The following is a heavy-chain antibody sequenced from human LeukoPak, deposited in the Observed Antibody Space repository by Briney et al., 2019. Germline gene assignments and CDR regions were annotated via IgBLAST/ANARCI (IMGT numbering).Heavy chain of an antibody. J-gene: IGHJ4*02. CDR3: ARLTHYYDNSGKGY. Sequence: GGSLRLSCAASGFTFSSYWMTWVRQAPGKGLEWVANIKQDGSEKYYVDSVKGRFTISRDNAKNSLYLQMNSLRAEDTAVYYCARLTHYYDNSGKGYWGQGTLVTVSS. D-gene: IGHD3-22*01. V-gene: IGHV3-7*01. CDR2: IKQDGSEK. CDR1: GFTFSSYW.